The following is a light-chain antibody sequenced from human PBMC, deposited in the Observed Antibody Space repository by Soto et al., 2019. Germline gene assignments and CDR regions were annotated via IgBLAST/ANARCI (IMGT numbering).Light chain of an antibody. CDR1: QSVSSN. J-gene: IGKJ3*01. CDR3: QQYGNSPPSVT. Sequence: EIVMTQSPAPLSVSPGERATLSCRASQSVSSNLAWYQQKPGQAPRLLIYGASTRATGIPARFSGSGSGTEFTLTISSLQSEDFAVYYCQQYGNSPPSVTFGPGTKVEIK. V-gene: IGKV3-15*01. CDR2: GAS.